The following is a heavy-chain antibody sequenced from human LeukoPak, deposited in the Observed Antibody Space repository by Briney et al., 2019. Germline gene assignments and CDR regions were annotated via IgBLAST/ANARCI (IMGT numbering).Heavy chain of an antibody. CDR1: GFSFSVYW. V-gene: IGHV3-74*01. CDR3: ARDRRAYYDFWSGFADFDY. J-gene: IGHJ4*02. CDR2: IKTDGSIT. D-gene: IGHD3-3*01. Sequence: GGSLRLSCAASGFSFSVYWMHWVRQAPGKGPVWVSRIKTDGSITDYADSVKGRFTISRDNAKNTLYLQMNSLRAEDTAVYYCARDRRAYYDFWSGFADFDYWGQGTLVTVSS.